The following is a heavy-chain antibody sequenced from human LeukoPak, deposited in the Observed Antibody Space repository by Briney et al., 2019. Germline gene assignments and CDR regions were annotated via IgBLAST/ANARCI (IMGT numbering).Heavy chain of an antibody. V-gene: IGHV4-59*08. J-gene: IGHJ5*02. CDR1: GGSMSSYY. CDR2: ISYSGTT. D-gene: IGHD3-10*01. Sequence: SETLSLTCTVSGGSMSSYYWSWIRQSPGKGLEWVGYISYSGTTNYNPSLKGRVTISLGTSKNRFSLNLTSVTAADTAVYYCARHGSGTSLALYPWGQGTLVTVSS. CDR3: ARHGSGTSLALYP.